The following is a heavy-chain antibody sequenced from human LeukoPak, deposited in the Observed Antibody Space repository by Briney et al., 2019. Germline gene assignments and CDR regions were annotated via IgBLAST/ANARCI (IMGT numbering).Heavy chain of an antibody. V-gene: IGHV3-66*01. CDR3: AKGYYDRSGYQQAFDI. CDR2: IYSGGNT. Sequence: GGSLRLSCAASGFTVSSNYMSWVRQAPGKGLEWVSVIYSGGNTYYADSVKGRFTISRDNSKNTLYLQMNSLRAEDTAVYYCAKGYYDRSGYQQAFDIWGQGTTVTVSS. J-gene: IGHJ3*02. CDR1: GFTVSSNY. D-gene: IGHD3-22*01.